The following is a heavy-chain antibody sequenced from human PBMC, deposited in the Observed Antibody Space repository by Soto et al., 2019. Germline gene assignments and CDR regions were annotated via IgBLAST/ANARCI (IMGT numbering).Heavy chain of an antibody. CDR3: ARGLMVYAMGNWFDP. D-gene: IGHD2-8*01. J-gene: IGHJ5*02. Sequence: GGSVRLSCAASGFTFSSYWMHWVRQAPGKGLVWVSRINSDGSSTSYADSVKGRFTTSRDNAKNTLYLQMNSLRAEDTAVYYCARGLMVYAMGNWFDPWGQGTLVTVSS. CDR2: INSDGSST. V-gene: IGHV3-74*01. CDR1: GFTFSSYW.